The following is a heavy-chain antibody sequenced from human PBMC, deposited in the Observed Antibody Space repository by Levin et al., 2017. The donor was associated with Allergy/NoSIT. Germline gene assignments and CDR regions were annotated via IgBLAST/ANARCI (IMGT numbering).Heavy chain of an antibody. D-gene: IGHD3-10*01. CDR2: TYYRSKWYN. CDR1: GDSVSSTSVS. J-gene: IGHJ4*01. V-gene: IGHV6-1*01. CDR3: ARGDGSGSYFGH. Sequence: SQTLSLTCAISGDSVSSTSVSWTWIRQSPSRGLEWLGRTYYRSKWYNDYAESLKSRITINSDTSKNQFSLQLNSVTAEDTAVYYCARGDGSGSYFGHWGHGTLVTVSS.